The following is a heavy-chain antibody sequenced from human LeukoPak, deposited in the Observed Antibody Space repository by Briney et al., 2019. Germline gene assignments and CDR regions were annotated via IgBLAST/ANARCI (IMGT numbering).Heavy chain of an antibody. CDR3: AGGDRAYCAGDCYFDY. CDR1: GGTFSSYA. CDR2: IIPIFGTA. V-gene: IGHV1-69*01. J-gene: IGHJ4*02. D-gene: IGHD2-21*02. Sequence: GASVTVSCTASGGTFSSYAISWVRQAPGQGLEWMGGIIPIFGTANYAQKFQGRVTITADESTSTAYMELSSLRSEDTAVYYCAGGDRAYCAGDCYFDYWGQGTLVTVSS.